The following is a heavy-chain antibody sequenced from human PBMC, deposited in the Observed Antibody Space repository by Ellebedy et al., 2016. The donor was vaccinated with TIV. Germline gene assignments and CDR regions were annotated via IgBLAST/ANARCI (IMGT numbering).Heavy chain of an antibody. V-gene: IGHV3-74*01. CDR3: ARDIPQRPNPARFDP. CDR1: GFTFSSHW. Sequence: PGGSLRLSCAASGFTFSSHWMHWVRQAPGKGLVWVSRLSSDGSYTSYADSVKGRFTISRDNAKNTLYLQMNSLRAEDTAVYYCARDIPQRPNPARFDPWGQGTLVTVSS. CDR2: LSSDGSYT. D-gene: IGHD1-1*01. J-gene: IGHJ5*02.